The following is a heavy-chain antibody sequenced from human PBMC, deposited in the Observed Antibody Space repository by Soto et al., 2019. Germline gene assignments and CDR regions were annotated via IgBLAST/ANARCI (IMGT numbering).Heavy chain of an antibody. CDR2: INSDGSKM. J-gene: IGHJ4*02. CDR1: GFSFSSYS. CDR3: ARDYYGLLTGYYFDL. D-gene: IGHD3-9*01. Sequence: EVQLVESGGGLVQPGGSLRLSCAASGFSFSSYSMHWVRQAPGEGLVWLSRINSDGSKMVYADSVKGRFTISRDNAKNTLYLEMSGLGAEDTAVYYCARDYYGLLTGYYFDLWGQGTLVTVSS. V-gene: IGHV3-74*01.